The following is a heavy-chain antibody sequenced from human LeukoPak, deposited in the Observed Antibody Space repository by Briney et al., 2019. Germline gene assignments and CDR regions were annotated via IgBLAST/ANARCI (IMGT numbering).Heavy chain of an antibody. CDR1: GFTFSTYD. D-gene: IGHD3-16*01. J-gene: IGHJ4*02. CDR2: IRYDGNSE. Sequence: GGSLRLSCAASGFTFSTYDMHWVRQAPGKGLQWVTFIRYDGNSESYADSVKGRFIISRDNSKNTLYLQMNSLRAEDTALYFCAKDLTYTSQGGSDSWGQGTLVIVSS. CDR3: AKDLTYTSQGGSDS. V-gene: IGHV3-30*02.